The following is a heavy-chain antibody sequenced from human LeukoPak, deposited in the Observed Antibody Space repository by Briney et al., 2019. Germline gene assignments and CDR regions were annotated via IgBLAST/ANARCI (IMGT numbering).Heavy chain of an antibody. Sequence: TGGSLRLSCAASGXTFSNAWMSWVRQAPGXGLEWVGRIKSKTDGGTTDYAAPVKGRFTISRDDSKNTLYLQMNSLKIEDTAVYYCTQMTTITTLDYWGQGTLVTVSS. V-gene: IGHV3-15*01. CDR2: IKSKTDGGTT. CDR1: GXTFSNAW. D-gene: IGHD4-11*01. J-gene: IGHJ4*02. CDR3: TQMTTITTLDY.